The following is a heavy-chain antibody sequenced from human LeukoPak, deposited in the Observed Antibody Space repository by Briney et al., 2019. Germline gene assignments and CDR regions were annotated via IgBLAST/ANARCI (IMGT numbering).Heavy chain of an antibody. J-gene: IGHJ4*02. CDR3: ARDSPVGATYFDY. CDR1: GFTFSSYN. Sequence: GGSLRLSCAASGFTFSSYNMNWVRQAPGKGLEWVSSISSSSSYIYYADSVKGRFTISRDNAKNSLYLQMNSLRAEDTAVYYCARDSPVGATYFDYWGQGTLVTVSS. D-gene: IGHD1-26*01. CDR2: ISSSSSYI. V-gene: IGHV3-21*01.